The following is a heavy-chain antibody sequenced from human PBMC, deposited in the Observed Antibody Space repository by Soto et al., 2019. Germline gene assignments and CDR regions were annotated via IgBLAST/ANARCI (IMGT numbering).Heavy chain of an antibody. V-gene: IGHV3-23*01. J-gene: IGHJ4*02. CDR3: VKDGVVLQYFDWLTTQKLQTEEY. CDR2: ISGSAGST. CDR1: GFTFSSYA. D-gene: IGHD3-9*01. Sequence: PAGSLRLSCAPSGFTFSSYAMSWVRQAPGKGLEWVSAISGSAGSTYYADSVKGRFTILRANSKRTRYLQMNRLRDEDTAVYYCVKDGVVLQYFDWLTTQKLQTEEYWGKGT.